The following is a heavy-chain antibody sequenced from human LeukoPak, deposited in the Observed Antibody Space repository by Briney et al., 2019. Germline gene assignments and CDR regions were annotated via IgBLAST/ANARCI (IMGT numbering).Heavy chain of an antibody. CDR3: AREVTIFGVVTRARFDP. J-gene: IGHJ5*02. CDR1: GGSISSGSYY. D-gene: IGHD3-3*01. V-gene: IGHV4-61*02. CDR2: IHTSGST. Sequence: PSETLSLTCTVSGGSISSGSYYWSWIRQPAGKGLAWIGRIHTSGSTNYNPSLKSRVTISVDTSKNQFSLKLSSVTAADTAVYDCAREVTIFGVVTRARFDPWGQGTLVTVSS.